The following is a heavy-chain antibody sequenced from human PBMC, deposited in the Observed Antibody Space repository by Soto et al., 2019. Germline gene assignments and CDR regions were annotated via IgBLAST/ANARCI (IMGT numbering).Heavy chain of an antibody. V-gene: IGHV3-11*01. D-gene: IGHD5-12*01. CDR1: GFTFSDYY. CDR2: ISSSGSTI. CDR3: ARVVATITPYYYYYGMDV. J-gene: IGHJ6*02. Sequence: QVQLVESGGGLVKPGGSLRLSCAASGFTFSDYYMSWIRQAPGKGPEWVSYISSSGSTIYYADSVKGRFTISRDNAKNSLYLQMNSLRAEDTAVYYCARVVATITPYYYYYGMDVWGQGTTVTVSS.